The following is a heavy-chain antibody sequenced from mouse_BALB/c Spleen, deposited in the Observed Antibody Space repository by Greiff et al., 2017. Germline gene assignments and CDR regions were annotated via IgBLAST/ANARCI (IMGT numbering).Heavy chain of an antibody. D-gene: IGHD4-1*01. CDR2: INPSNGRT. CDR1: GYTFTSYW. CDR3: ARGTGTGAMDY. J-gene: IGHJ4*01. V-gene: IGHV1S81*02. Sequence: VKLQQPGAELVKPGASVKLSCKASGYTFTSYWMHWVKQRPGQGLEWIGEINPSNGRTNYNEKFKSKATLTVDKSSSTAYMQLSSLTSEDSAVYYCARGTGTGAMDYWGQGTSVTVSS.